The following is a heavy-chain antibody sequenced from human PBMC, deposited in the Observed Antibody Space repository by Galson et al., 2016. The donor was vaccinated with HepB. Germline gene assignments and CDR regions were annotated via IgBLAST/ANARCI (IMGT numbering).Heavy chain of an antibody. J-gene: IGHJ4*02. CDR3: AKRVTAFSGNFDY. Sequence: SLRLSCAASGFTFSNYAMAWVRQAPGKGLEWVSAINSDAYYTYYADSVKGRFTVSRDDSRDKLYLQMNSLRAEDTAVYYGAKRVTAFSGNFDYWGQGTLVTVSS. CDR1: GFTFSNYA. V-gene: IGHV3-23*01. D-gene: IGHD2-21*02. CDR2: INSDAYYT.